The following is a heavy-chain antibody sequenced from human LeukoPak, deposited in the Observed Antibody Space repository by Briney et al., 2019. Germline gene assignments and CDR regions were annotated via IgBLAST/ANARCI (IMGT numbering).Heavy chain of an antibody. CDR2: IYTSGST. J-gene: IGHJ4*02. D-gene: IGHD3-10*01. Sequence: SETLSLTCTVSGGSISYYWSWIRQPAGKGLEWIGRIYTSGSTNYNPSLKSRVTMSVDTSKNQFSLKLSSVTAADTAVYYCARGLSLWFGESTYFDYWGQGTLVTVSS. CDR1: GGSISYY. V-gene: IGHV4-4*07. CDR3: ARGLSLWFGESTYFDY.